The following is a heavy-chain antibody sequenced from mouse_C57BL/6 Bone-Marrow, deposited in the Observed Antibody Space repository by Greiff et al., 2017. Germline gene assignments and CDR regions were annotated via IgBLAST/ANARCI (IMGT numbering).Heavy chain of an antibody. CDR3: ARSAPFWYFGV. CDR2: IDPEDGET. CDR1: GFNITDYY. D-gene: IGHD6-1*01. J-gene: IGHJ1*03. Sequence: EVKLQESGAELVKPGASVKLSCTASGFNITDYYMHWVKQRTEQGLEWIGRIDPEDGETKYDPKFQGKATLTADTSSNTAYLQLRSLTSEDTAVYYCARSAPFWYFGVWGTRTTVTVAS. V-gene: IGHV14-2*01.